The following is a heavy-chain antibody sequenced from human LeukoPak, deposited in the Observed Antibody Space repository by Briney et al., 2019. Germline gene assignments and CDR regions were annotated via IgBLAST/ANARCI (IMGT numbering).Heavy chain of an antibody. CDR2: IKQDGSEK. CDR3: ARAHTAMVKSYYYYMDV. V-gene: IGHV3-7*01. J-gene: IGHJ6*03. D-gene: IGHD5-18*01. Sequence: PGGSLRLSCAASGFTFDDYAMHWVRQAPGKGLEWVANIKQDGSEKYYVDSVKGRFTISRDNAKNSLYLQMNSLRAEDTAVHYCARAHTAMVKSYYYYMDVWGKGTTVTVSS. CDR1: GFTFDDYA.